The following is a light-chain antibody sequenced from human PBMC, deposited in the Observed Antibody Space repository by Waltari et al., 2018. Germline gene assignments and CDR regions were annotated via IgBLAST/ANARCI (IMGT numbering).Light chain of an antibody. Sequence: EVVLTQSPATLSLSPGERAILSCRASQSISSYLEWYQQKPGQAPRLLIYGASNMATGIPARFSGSGSGTDFTLTISSLEPEDFAVYYCQQRSGGPTFGQGTKVEIK. CDR3: QQRSGGPT. CDR2: GAS. V-gene: IGKV3-11*01. CDR1: QSISSY. J-gene: IGKJ1*01.